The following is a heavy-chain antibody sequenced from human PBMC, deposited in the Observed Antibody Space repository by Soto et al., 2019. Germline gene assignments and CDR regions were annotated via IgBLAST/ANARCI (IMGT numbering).Heavy chain of an antibody. CDR1: GFTFSRYS. CDR2: ISSTTNYI. CDR3: ARESEDLTSNFDY. J-gene: IGHJ4*02. Sequence: EVQLVESGGGLVRPGGSLXXXXXASGFTFSRYSMNWVRQAPGKGLEWVSSISSTTNYIYYADSMKGRFTVSRDNANNSVYLDMNSLSAEDTAVYYCARESEDLTSNFDYWGQGTLVTVSS. V-gene: IGHV3-21*01.